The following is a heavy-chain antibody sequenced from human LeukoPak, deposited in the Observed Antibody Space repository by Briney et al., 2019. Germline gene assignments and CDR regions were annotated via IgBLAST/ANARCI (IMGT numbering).Heavy chain of an antibody. V-gene: IGHV5-10-1*01. CDR3: ASLFRDDVFDI. CDR1: GYSFTSYW. Sequence: GESLKISCKGSGYSFTSYWISWVRQMPGKGLEWMERVDPSDSYTNYSPSFQGHVSISADKSISTAYLQWRSLKASDTAMYYCASLFRDDVFDIWGQGTMVTVSS. D-gene: IGHD3-10*01. CDR2: VDPSDSYT. J-gene: IGHJ3*02.